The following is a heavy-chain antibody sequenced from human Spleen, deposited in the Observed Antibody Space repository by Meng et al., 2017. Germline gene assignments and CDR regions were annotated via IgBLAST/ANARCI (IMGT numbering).Heavy chain of an antibody. V-gene: IGHV3-66*02. CDR2: IYSGGST. D-gene: IGHD5-12*01. CDR3: ARDSGYGRTYYFDY. J-gene: IGHJ4*02. CDR1: GFSFSRYA. Sequence: GESLKISCAGSGFSFSRYAMNWVRQAPGKGLEWVSVIYSGGSTYYADSVRGRFTISRDTSKNTLYLQMNSLRAEDTAVYYCARDSGYGRTYYFDYWGQGTLVTVSS.